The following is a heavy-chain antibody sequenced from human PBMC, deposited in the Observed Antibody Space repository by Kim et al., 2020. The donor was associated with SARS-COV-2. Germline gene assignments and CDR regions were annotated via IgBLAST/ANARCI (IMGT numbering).Heavy chain of an antibody. CDR3: AKDTSDTAMAEGYFDY. V-gene: IGHV3-9*01. Sequence: GGSLRLSCAASGFTFDDYAMHWVRQAPGKGLEWVSGISWNSGSIGYADSVKGRFTISRDNAKNSLYLQMNSLRAEDTALYYCAKDTSDTAMAEGYFDYWGQGTLVSVSS. D-gene: IGHD5-18*01. CDR1: GFTFDDYA. CDR2: ISWNSGSI. J-gene: IGHJ4*02.